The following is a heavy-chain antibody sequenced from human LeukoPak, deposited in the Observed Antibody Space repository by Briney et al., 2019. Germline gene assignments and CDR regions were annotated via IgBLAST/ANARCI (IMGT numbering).Heavy chain of an antibody. J-gene: IGHJ4*02. CDR1: GFTFSSYG. D-gene: IGHD2-2*01. CDR2: TRYDGNNK. V-gene: IGHV3-30*02. Sequence: GGSLRLSCAASGFTFSSYGMHWVRQAPGTGLEWVAFTRYDGNNKYYADSVKGRFTISRDNSKNTLYLQMNSLRAEDTAVYHCAKDLLGYCSSASCSAFDYWGEGTLVTVSS. CDR3: AKDLLGYCSSASCSAFDY.